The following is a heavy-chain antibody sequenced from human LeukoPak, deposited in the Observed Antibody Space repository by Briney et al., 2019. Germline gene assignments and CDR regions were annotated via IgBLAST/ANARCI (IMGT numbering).Heavy chain of an antibody. Sequence: GGSLRLSCAASGFTFSTYAMSWVRQAPGKGLEWVSAVRGSGSDTYYADSVKGRFTISRDNSKNTLHLQMNSLRADDTAIYYCAKTSRVNSAYDSPFDYWGQGTLVTVSS. V-gene: IGHV3-23*01. CDR2: VRGSGSDT. CDR1: GFTFSTYA. D-gene: IGHD5-12*01. J-gene: IGHJ4*02. CDR3: AKTSRVNSAYDSPFDY.